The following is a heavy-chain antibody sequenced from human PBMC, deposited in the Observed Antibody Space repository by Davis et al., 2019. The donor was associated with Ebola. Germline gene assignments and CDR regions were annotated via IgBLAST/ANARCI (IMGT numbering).Heavy chain of an antibody. V-gene: IGHV3-21*01. CDR3: ARAGVTLPHD. Sequence: GESLKISCAASGFTFSSYSMNWVRQAPGKGLEWVSSISSSSSYIYYADSVKGRFTISRDNAKNSLYLQMNSLRAEDTAVYYCARAGVTLPHDWGQGTRVTVSS. CDR2: ISSSSSYI. D-gene: IGHD4-23*01. CDR1: GFTFSSYS. J-gene: IGHJ4*02.